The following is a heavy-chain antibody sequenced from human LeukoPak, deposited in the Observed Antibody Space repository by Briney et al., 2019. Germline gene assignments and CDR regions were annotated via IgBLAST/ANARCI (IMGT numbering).Heavy chain of an antibody. CDR2: ISSSSSYI. Sequence: KAGGSLRLSCAASGFTFSSYSMTWVRQAPGKGLEWVSSISSSSSYIYYADSVKGRFTISRDNAKNSLYLQMNSLRAEDTAVYYCARGKAAPYYFDYWGQGTLVTVSS. V-gene: IGHV3-21*01. J-gene: IGHJ4*02. CDR1: GFTFSSYS. D-gene: IGHD6-6*01. CDR3: ARGKAAPYYFDY.